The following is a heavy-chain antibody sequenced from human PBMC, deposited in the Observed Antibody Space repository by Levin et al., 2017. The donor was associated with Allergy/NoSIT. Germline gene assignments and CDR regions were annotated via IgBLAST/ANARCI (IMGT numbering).Heavy chain of an antibody. J-gene: IGHJ5*02. CDR3: ARERSRTHYDALTGYYRGAGNNWFDP. CDR1: GFTFSTYT. CDR2: ISYDGSNK. Sequence: PGGSLRLSCAASGFTFSTYTMHWVRQAPGKGLEWVALISYDGSNKYYVDSVKGRFTISRDNSKNTLYLQMNSLRAGDTALYYCARERSRTHYDALTGYYRGAGNNWFDPWGQGTLVTVSS. V-gene: IGHV3-30-3*01. D-gene: IGHD3-9*01.